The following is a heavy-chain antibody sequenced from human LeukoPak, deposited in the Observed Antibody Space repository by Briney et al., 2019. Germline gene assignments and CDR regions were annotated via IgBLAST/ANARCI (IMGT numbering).Heavy chain of an antibody. CDR2: ISGSGGST. D-gene: IGHD5-12*01. CDR3: AKDLGYSGYVSFDY. Sequence: PGGSLRLSCAASGFTFSSYAMSWVRQAPGKGLEWVSAISGSGGSTYYADSVKGRFTISRDNSKNTLYLQMNSLIAEDTAVYYCAKDLGYSGYVSFDYWGQGTLVTVSS. V-gene: IGHV3-23*01. J-gene: IGHJ4*02. CDR1: GFTFSSYA.